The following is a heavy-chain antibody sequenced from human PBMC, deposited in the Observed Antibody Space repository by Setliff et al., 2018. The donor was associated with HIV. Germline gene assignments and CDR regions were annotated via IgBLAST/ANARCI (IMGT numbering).Heavy chain of an antibody. J-gene: IGHJ4*02. D-gene: IGHD2-21*01. CDR1: GYTLSELS. CDR2: FDPEDGET. V-gene: IGHV1-24*01. CDR3: ATDQLLSFRTYSDY. Sequence: ASVKVSCKVSGYTLSELSMHWVRQAPGKGLEWMGGFDPEDGETIYAEKFRGRVTMTEDASSDTAYMELSSLTSDDTATYFCATDQLLSFRTYSDYWGQGTLVTVSS.